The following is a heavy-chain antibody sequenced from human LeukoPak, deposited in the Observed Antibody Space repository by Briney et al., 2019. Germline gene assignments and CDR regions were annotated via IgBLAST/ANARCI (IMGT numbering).Heavy chain of an antibody. Sequence: PSETLSLTCTVSGGSISSYYWSWIRQPAGKGLEWIGRIYATGSTNYNPSLKSRVTISVDTSKNQFSLKLTSVTAADTAVYYCARGDVGATAVPFDPWGQGTLVTVSS. J-gene: IGHJ5*02. CDR2: IYATGST. D-gene: IGHD1-26*01. V-gene: IGHV4-4*07. CDR3: ARGDVGATAVPFDP. CDR1: GGSISSYY.